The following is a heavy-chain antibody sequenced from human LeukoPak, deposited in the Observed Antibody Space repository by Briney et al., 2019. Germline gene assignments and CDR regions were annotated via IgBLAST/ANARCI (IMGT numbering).Heavy chain of an antibody. D-gene: IGHD6-19*01. CDR1: GFTFDDYA. Sequence: GGSLRLSCAASGFTFDDYAMHWVRQAPGKGLEWVSGISWNSGSIGYADSVKGRFTISRDNAKNSLYLQMNSLRAEDMALYYCAKDYLAEAIGSGLGYWGQGTLVTVSS. J-gene: IGHJ4*02. CDR3: AKDYLAEAIGSGLGY. CDR2: ISWNSGSI. V-gene: IGHV3-9*03.